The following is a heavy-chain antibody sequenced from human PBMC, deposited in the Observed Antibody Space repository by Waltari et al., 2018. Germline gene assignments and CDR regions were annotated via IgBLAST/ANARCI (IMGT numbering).Heavy chain of an antibody. CDR2: IYYSGST. D-gene: IGHD1-26*01. CDR1: GGSLSSYY. CDR3: ATDTSGSYYRHDAFDI. Sequence: QVQLQESGPGLVKPSETLSLTCPVSGGSLSSYYWSWIRQPPGKGLEWIGYIYYSGSTNYNPSLKSRVTISVDTSKNQFSLKLSSVTAADTAVYYCATDTSGSYYRHDAFDIWGQGTMVTVSS. V-gene: IGHV4-59*01. J-gene: IGHJ3*02.